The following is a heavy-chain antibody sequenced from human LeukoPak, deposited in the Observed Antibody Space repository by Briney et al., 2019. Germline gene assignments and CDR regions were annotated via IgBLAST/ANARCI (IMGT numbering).Heavy chain of an antibody. CDR1: GGSISSHY. Sequence: PSETLSLTCTVSGGSISSHYWSWIRQPPGKGLEWIRCIYYSGNTNYNPSLESRVTISVDTSKNQFSLKLSSVTAADTAVYYCARHQLRGFLDDNWGQGTLVTVSS. D-gene: IGHD3-10*01. V-gene: IGHV4-59*08. J-gene: IGHJ4*02. CDR2: IYYSGNT. CDR3: ARHQLRGFLDDN.